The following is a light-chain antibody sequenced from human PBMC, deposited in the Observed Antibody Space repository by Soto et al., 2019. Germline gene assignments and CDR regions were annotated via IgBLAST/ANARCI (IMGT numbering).Light chain of an antibody. CDR3: QQYDNSVWT. V-gene: IGKV1D-13*01. CDR2: DAS. Sequence: AIQLTQSPSSLSASVGDRVTITCRASQGISSALAWYQQKPGKAPKLLIYDASSLESGVPSRFSGSGSGTDFTLTISSLEPEDFAVYYCQQYDNSVWTFGQGTKVDIK. J-gene: IGKJ1*01. CDR1: QGISSA.